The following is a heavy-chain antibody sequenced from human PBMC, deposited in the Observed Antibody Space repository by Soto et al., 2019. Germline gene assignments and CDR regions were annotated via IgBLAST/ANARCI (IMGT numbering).Heavy chain of an antibody. V-gene: IGHV3-30*03. CDR2: ISYDGSNK. J-gene: IGHJ4*02. CDR3: ASSLSRGYSSGWYFDY. CDR1: GFTFSSYG. Sequence: GGSLRLSCAASGFTFSSYGMHWVRQAPGKGLEWVAVISYDGSNKYYADSVKGRFTISRDNSKNTLYLRMNSLRAEDTAVYYCASSLSRGYSSGWYFDYWGQGTLVTVSS. D-gene: IGHD6-19*01.